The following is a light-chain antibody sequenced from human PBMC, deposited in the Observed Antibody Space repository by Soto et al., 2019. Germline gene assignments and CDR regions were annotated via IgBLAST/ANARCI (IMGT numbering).Light chain of an antibody. CDR3: QQYYSTPYT. CDR1: QSVLYSSNNKNY. CDR2: WAS. Sequence: DIVMTQSPDSLAVSLGERATINCKSSQSVLYSSNNKNYLTWYQQKPGQPPKLLIYWASTRESGVPERFSGSGSGTDFTLTISSLQAEDVAVYYCQQYYSTPYTFGQGTNLEIK. J-gene: IGKJ2*01. V-gene: IGKV4-1*01.